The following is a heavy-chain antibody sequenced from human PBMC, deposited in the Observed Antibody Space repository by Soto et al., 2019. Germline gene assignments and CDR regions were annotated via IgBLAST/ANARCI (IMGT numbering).Heavy chain of an antibody. V-gene: IGHV1-69*06. Sequence: SVKVSCKASGGSLSTNPISWVRQAPGQGLEWMGGTGSGTGPGNHAQKFQGRLTVTADKATSTVYMELTNLSSEDTAVYYCARRDSGGFYRFFDSWGQGTLVTVSP. D-gene: IGHD2-15*01. CDR3: ARRDSGGFYRFFDS. J-gene: IGHJ4*02. CDR1: GGSLSTNP. CDR2: TGSGTGPG.